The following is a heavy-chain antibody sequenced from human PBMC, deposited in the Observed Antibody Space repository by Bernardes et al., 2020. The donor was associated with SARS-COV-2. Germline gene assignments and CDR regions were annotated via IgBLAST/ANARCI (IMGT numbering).Heavy chain of an antibody. V-gene: IGHV3-21*01. CDR2: ISGDGMYI. J-gene: IGHJ3*01. CDR3: ARDVGGTDWRFGFDV. CDR1: GFTFSNHL. D-gene: IGHD3-9*01. Sequence: GGSLRLSCAASGFTFSNHLFSWFRQAPGKGLEWVSSISGDGMYIYYGDSVRGRFTTSRDNTRTSVFLQMESLRAEDTAVYYCARDVGGTDWRFGFDVWGRGTMVHVSS.